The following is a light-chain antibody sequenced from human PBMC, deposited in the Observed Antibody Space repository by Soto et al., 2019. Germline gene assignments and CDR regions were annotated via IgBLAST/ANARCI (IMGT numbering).Light chain of an antibody. Sequence: EIVMTQSPATLSVSPGERATLSCRASQSVRTNLAWYQQKPGQAPRLLIYGASTRATGIPARFSGSGSGTDFTVSISSLQSEDYAVYYCQQYNDWPPITFGQGTRLEIK. CDR2: GAS. CDR1: QSVRTN. J-gene: IGKJ5*01. V-gene: IGKV3-15*01. CDR3: QQYNDWPPIT.